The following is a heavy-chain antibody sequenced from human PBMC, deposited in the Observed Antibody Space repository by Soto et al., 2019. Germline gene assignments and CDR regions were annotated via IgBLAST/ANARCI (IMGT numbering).Heavy chain of an antibody. CDR1: GGTFSSYA. D-gene: IGHD6-13*01. J-gene: IGHJ5*02. V-gene: IGHV1-69*13. CDR2: IIPIFGTA. CDR3: ARHFRDSSSWWFWFDP. Sequence: GASVKVSCKASGGTFSSYAISWVRQAPGQGLEWMGGIIPIFGTANYAQKFQGRVTITADESTSTAYMELSSLRSEDTAVYYCARHFRDSSSWWFWFDPWGQGTLVTVS.